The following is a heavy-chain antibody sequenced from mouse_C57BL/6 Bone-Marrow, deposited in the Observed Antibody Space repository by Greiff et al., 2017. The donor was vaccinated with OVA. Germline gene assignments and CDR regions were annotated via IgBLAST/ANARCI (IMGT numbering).Heavy chain of an antibody. CDR3: TRGHYGSSPFAY. D-gene: IGHD1-1*01. Sequence: DVQLVESGEGLVKPGGSLKLSCAASGFTFSSYAMSWVRQTPEKRLEWVAYISSGGDYIYYADTVKGRFTISRDNARNTLYLQMSSLKSEDTAMYYCTRGHYGSSPFAYWGQGTLVTVSA. CDR2: ISSGGDYI. CDR1: GFTFSSYA. V-gene: IGHV5-9-1*02. J-gene: IGHJ3*01.